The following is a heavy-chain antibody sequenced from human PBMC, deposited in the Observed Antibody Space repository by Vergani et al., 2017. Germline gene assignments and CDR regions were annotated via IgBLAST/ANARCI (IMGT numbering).Heavy chain of an antibody. Sequence: EVELVQSGPEMRKPGESLKISCKGSEYSFGNYWIGWVRQMPGKGLEWMGIIYPAVSDTRYSPSFQGQVTISADKSISTAFLQWDSLKASDTALYYCARHTTYTDSWGQGTLVTVSS. CDR2: IYPAVSDT. D-gene: IGHD1-1*01. CDR1: EYSFGNYW. CDR3: ARHTTYTDS. V-gene: IGHV5-51*01. J-gene: IGHJ4*02.